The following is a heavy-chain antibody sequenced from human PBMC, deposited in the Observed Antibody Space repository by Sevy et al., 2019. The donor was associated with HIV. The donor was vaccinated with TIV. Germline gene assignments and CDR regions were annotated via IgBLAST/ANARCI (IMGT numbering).Heavy chain of an antibody. J-gene: IGHJ3*02. D-gene: IGHD3-3*01. V-gene: IGHV4-34*01. CDR2: INHSGST. Sequence: SETLSLTCAVYGGSFSGYYWSWIRQPPGKGLEWIGEINHSGSTNYNPSLKSRVTISVDTSKNQFSLKLSSLTAADTAVYYCARGEAQSAYYDFWSGYSSAAFDIWGQGTMVTVSS. CDR1: GGSFSGYY. CDR3: ARGEAQSAYYDFWSGYSSAAFDI.